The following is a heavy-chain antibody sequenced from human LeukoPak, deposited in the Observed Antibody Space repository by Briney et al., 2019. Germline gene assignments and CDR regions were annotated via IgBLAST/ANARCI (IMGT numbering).Heavy chain of an antibody. J-gene: IGHJ4*02. CDR3: ARDFWGAYRVDFFDF. CDR2: IKQDGSET. CDR1: GFTFSNYW. D-gene: IGHD3-3*01. V-gene: IGHV3-7*01. Sequence: GGSLRLSCAASGFTFSNYWMSWVRRAPGKGLKWVANIKQDGSETYYVDSVRGRFTISRDNARNSLYLQMNSLRGEDTAIYYCARDFWGAYRVDFFDFWGQGALVTVSS.